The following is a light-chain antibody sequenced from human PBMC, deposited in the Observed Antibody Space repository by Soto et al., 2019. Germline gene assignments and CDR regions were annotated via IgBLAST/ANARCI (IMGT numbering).Light chain of an antibody. CDR1: QSVTSSY. Sequence: DIVFTQSPCTLSLSTGERATLSCRASQSVTSSYLAWYQQKPGQAPRLLIYGASSRATGIPDRFSGSGSGTDFILTISRLEPEDFAVYYCQQYLKWPLLTLGGGTKVDI. CDR3: QQYLKWPLLT. J-gene: IGKJ4*01. CDR2: GAS. V-gene: IGKV3-20*01.